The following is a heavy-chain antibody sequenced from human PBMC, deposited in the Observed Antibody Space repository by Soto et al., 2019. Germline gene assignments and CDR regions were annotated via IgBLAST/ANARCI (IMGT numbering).Heavy chain of an antibody. CDR2: VSGSGGST. Sequence: EVQLLESGGGLVQPGGSLRLSCAASGFTFSTYAMSWVRQAPGKGLEWVSAVSGSGGSTYYADSVKGRFTISRDNSKNTLDLQMSSLRAEDTALYYWAKGWSDYFDSWGQGTLVTVSS. D-gene: IGHD3-3*01. CDR1: GFTFSTYA. J-gene: IGHJ4*02. CDR3: AKGWSDYFDS. V-gene: IGHV3-23*01.